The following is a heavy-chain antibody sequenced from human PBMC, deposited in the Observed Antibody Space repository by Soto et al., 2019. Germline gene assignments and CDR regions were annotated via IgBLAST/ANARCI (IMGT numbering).Heavy chain of an antibody. CDR2: ISYDGSNK. J-gene: IGHJ1*01. CDR3: AKDNGSPSAKYFQH. V-gene: IGHV3-30*18. Sequence: PGGSLRLSCAASGFTFSSYGMHWVRQAPGKGLEWVAVISYDGSNKYYADSVKGRFTISRDNSKNTLYLQMNSLRAEDTAVYYCAKDNGSPSAKYFQHCGQGTLVTVSS. D-gene: IGHD1-26*01. CDR1: GFTFSSYG.